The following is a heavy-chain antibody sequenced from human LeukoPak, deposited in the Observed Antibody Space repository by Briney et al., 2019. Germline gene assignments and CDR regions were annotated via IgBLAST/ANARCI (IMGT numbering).Heavy chain of an antibody. CDR1: GGSISSYY. V-gene: IGHV4-59*01. D-gene: IGHD2/OR15-2a*01. J-gene: IGHJ6*03. CDR3: AGTPPRINSYMDV. Sequence: SETLSLTCTVSGGSISSYYWSWIRQPPGKGLEWIGYIYYSGSTNYNPSLTSRVTISVDTSKNQFSLKLSSVTAADTPGYSWAGTPPRINSYMDVWGKGTPVTV. CDR2: IYYSGST.